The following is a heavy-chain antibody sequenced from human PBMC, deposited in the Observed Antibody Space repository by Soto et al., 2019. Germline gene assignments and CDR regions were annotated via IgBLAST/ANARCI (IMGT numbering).Heavy chain of an antibody. CDR3: ARLSNCNADGCIFDP. Sequence: SETLSLTCTVSDGSISSYYWAWIRQPPGKGLDWFGSIYFIGPLFYSVPLRSRLTISLDISKNQFSLIVFSVTAAYTFFYYCARLSNCNADGCIFDPWGLGILVTVSS. CDR2: IYFIGPL. CDR1: DGSISSYY. J-gene: IGHJ5*02. V-gene: IGHV4-39*01. D-gene: IGHD2-15*01.